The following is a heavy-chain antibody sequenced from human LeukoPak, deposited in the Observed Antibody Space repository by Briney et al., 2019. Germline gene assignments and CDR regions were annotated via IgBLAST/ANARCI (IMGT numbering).Heavy chain of an antibody. Sequence: GGSLRLSCAASGFTFSSYGMSWVRQAPGKGLEWVSAISGSGGSTYYADSVKGRFTISRDNSRNTLYLQMNSLRAEDTAVYYCAKDSFEVYYDYVWGSYRYGTIDYWGQGTLVTVSS. V-gene: IGHV3-23*01. CDR1: GFTFSSYG. D-gene: IGHD3-16*02. CDR3: AKDSFEVYYDYVWGSYRYGTIDY. CDR2: ISGSGGST. J-gene: IGHJ4*02.